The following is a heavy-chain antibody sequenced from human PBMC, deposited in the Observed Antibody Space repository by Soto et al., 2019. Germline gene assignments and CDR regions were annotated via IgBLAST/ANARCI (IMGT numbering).Heavy chain of an antibody. J-gene: IGHJ4*02. CDR1: GYSFTSYW. D-gene: IGHD6-19*01. CDR2: IDPSDSYT. Sequence: GESLKISCKGSGYSFTSYWISWVRQMPGKGLERMGRIDPSDSYTNYSPSFQGHVTISADKSISTAYLQWSSLKASDTAMYYCARLECATAMAGTEDWFDYWGQGTLVTVSS. V-gene: IGHV5-10-1*01. CDR3: ARLECATAMAGTEDWFDY.